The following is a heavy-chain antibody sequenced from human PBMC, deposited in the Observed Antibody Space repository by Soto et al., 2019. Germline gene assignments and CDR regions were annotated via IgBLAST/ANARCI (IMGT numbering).Heavy chain of an antibody. CDR3: ARVSLSSGYYFDYYYFDY. J-gene: IGHJ4*02. Sequence: GASVKVSCKDSGYTFTGYYMHWVRQAPGQGLEWMGWINPNSGGTNYAQKFQGWVTMTRDTSISTAYMELSRLRSDDTAVYYCARVSLSSGYYFDYYYFDYWGQGTLVTVSS. CDR2: INPNSGGT. V-gene: IGHV1-2*04. CDR1: GYTFTGYY. D-gene: IGHD3-22*01.